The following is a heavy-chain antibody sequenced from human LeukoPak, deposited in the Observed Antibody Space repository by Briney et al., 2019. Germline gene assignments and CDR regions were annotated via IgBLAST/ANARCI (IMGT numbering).Heavy chain of an antibody. Sequence: ASVKVSCKASGGTFSSYAISWVRQAPGQGLEWMGRIIPILGIANYAQKFQGRVTITADKSTSTAYMELSSLRSEDTAVYYCARDRVIVATITGFNWFDPWGQGTLVTVSS. CDR2: IIPILGIA. J-gene: IGHJ5*02. D-gene: IGHD5-12*01. CDR1: GGTFSSYA. CDR3: ARDRVIVATITGFNWFDP. V-gene: IGHV1-69*04.